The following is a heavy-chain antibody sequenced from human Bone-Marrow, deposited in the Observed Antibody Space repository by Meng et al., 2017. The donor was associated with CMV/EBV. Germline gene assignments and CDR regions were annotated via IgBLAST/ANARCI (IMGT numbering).Heavy chain of an antibody. CDR1: GFTFSSYE. CDR2: ISSSGSTI. D-gene: IGHD1-7*01. J-gene: IGHJ6*02. V-gene: IGHV3-48*03. CDR3: ARDGNWNYDRLHYYGMDV. Sequence: GGSLRLSCAASGFTFSSYEMNWVRQAPGKGLEWVSYISSSGSTIYYADSVKGRFTISRDNAKNSLYLQMNSLRAEDTAVYYCARDGNWNYDRLHYYGMDVWGQGTTVAVSS.